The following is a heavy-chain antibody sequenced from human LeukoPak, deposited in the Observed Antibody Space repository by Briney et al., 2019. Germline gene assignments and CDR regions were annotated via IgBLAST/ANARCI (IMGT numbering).Heavy chain of an antibody. CDR2: IYSSGST. V-gene: IGHV4-59*01. Sequence: SETLSLTCTVSGGSINNYYWNWIRQPPGKGLEWIGYIYSSGSTNYNPSLKSRVTMSVDTSKNQFSLKVSSVTAADTAVYYCARVFDSGSQAYFYYMDVWGKGTTVTISS. D-gene: IGHD3-10*01. J-gene: IGHJ6*03. CDR3: ARVFDSGSQAYFYYMDV. CDR1: GGSINNYY.